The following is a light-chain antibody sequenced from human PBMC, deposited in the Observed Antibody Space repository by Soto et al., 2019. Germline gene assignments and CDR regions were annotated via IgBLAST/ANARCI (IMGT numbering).Light chain of an antibody. J-gene: IGKJ5*01. V-gene: IGKV3-15*01. CDR1: QSVSSN. Sequence: DILMTQSPATLSVSPGERATLSCRPIQSVSSNLAWYQQKPGQSPRLLIYGASTRATDVPARFSGSGSGTEFTLTIRSLESEDFAVYYCQQYTSWPRITFGQGTRLVI. CDR2: GAS. CDR3: QQYTSWPRIT.